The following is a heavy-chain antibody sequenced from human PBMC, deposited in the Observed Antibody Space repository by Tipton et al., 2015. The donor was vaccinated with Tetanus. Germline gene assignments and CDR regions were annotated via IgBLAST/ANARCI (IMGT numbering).Heavy chain of an antibody. CDR1: GYTFSGFY. CDR3: ARLYCSGGSCYQDD. Sequence: QLVQSGAEVKKPGASVRVSCKTSGYTFSGFYMHWVRQATGQGLEWMGWMNPNSGNTGYAQKFQGRVTMTRNTSISTAYMELSSLRSEDTAVYYCARLYCSGGSCYQDDWCQGTLVTVSS. D-gene: IGHD2-15*01. CDR2: MNPNSGNT. J-gene: IGHJ4*02. V-gene: IGHV1-8*02.